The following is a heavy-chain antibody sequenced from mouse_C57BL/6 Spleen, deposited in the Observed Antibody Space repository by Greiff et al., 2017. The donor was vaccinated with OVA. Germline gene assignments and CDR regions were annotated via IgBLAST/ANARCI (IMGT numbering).Heavy chain of an antibody. J-gene: IGHJ3*01. V-gene: IGHV1-61*01. CDR1: GYTFTSYW. CDR3: ARSPGGFAY. CDR2: IYPSDSET. Sequence: VQLQQPGAELVRPGSSVKLSCKASGYTFTSYWMDWVKQRPGQGLEWIGNIYPSDSETHYNQKFKDKATLTVDKSSSTAYMQLSSLASEDSAVYYCARSPGGFAYWGQGTLVTVSA.